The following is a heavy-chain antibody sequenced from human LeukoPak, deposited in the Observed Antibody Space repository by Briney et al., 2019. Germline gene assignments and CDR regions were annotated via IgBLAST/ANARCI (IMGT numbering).Heavy chain of an antibody. CDR3: ARFLRGDRWYFDY. J-gene: IGHJ4*02. Sequence: RASETLSLTCAVYGGSFSGYYWSWIRQPPGKGLEWIGEINHSGSTNYNPSLKSRVTISVDTSKNQFSLKLSSVTAADTAVYYCARFLRGDRWYFDYWGQGTLVTVSS. V-gene: IGHV4-34*01. CDR1: GGSFSGYY. CDR2: INHSGST. D-gene: IGHD3-16*01.